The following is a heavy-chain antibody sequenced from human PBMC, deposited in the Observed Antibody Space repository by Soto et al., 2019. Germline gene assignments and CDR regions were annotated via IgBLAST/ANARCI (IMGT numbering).Heavy chain of an antibody. V-gene: IGHV3-66*01. Sequence: EVQLVESGGGLVQPGGSLRLSCAASGFSVSDNYMSWVRQAPGKGLEWISVIYSSGDTYYADSVKGRLTISRDNSRNTLYLPINALRVEDTAIYYCARDPGYGRGVSCAPWGQGIPVTVSS. CDR2: IYSSGDT. D-gene: IGHD2-8*01. J-gene: IGHJ5*02. CDR3: ARDPGYGRGVSCAP. CDR1: GFSVSDNY.